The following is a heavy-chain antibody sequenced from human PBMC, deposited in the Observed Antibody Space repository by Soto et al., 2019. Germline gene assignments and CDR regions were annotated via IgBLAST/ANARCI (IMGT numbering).Heavy chain of an antibody. Sequence: QLQLQESGPGLVKPSQTLSLTCTVSGGSISSGDYSWSWIRQPPGKGLEWIGYIYYSGSTYYNPSLKSRVTIPVVTPENQFSIKSRSETAAHPAVYYCASVEYGDYSRYYGMDVWGQGTTVPVFS. CDR1: GGSISSGDYS. V-gene: IGHV4-30-4*08. CDR3: ASVEYGDYSRYYGMDV. D-gene: IGHD4-17*01. CDR2: IYYSGST. J-gene: IGHJ6*02.